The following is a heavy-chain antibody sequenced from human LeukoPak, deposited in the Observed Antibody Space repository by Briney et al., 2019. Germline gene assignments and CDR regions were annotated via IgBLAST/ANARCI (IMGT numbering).Heavy chain of an antibody. V-gene: IGHV4-39*02. J-gene: IGHJ4*02. CDR2: IYNSGSS. CDR1: GVSISSTSHA. Sequence: SETLSLTCTVSGVSISSTSHAWGWSRQPPGKGLEWLGNIYNSGSSNYSPSLRSRVSISVDTSKNQFSLRLRSVTAADTAVYYCARDSGPRFDYWGQGTLVTVSS. CDR3: ARDSGPRFDY. D-gene: IGHD6-19*01.